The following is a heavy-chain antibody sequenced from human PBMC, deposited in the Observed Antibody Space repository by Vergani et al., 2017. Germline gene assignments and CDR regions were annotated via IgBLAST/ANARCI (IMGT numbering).Heavy chain of an antibody. Sequence: VQLVESGGGVVQPGGSLRLSCAASGFTFSSYSMNWVRQAPGKGLEWVSYISSSSSTIYYADSVKGRFTISRDNAKNSLYLQMNSLRDEDTAVYYCARGREVPVRWLHYYDSSGDPASFDPWGQGTLVTVSS. D-gene: IGHD3-22*01. J-gene: IGHJ5*02. V-gene: IGHV3-48*02. CDR2: ISSSSSTI. CDR1: GFTFSSYS. CDR3: ARGREVPVRWLHYYDSSGDPASFDP.